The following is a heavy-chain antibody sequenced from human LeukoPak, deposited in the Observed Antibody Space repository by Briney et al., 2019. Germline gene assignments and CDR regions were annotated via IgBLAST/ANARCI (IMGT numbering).Heavy chain of an antibody. CDR1: GYTFTSYG. Sequence: ASVKVSCKASGYTFTSYGISWVRQAPGQGLEWMGWISAYNGNTNYAQKFQGRVTMTRDTSISTAYMELSRLRSDDTAVYYCARNHGSSWYGPPDYWGQGTLVTVSS. D-gene: IGHD6-13*01. CDR3: ARNHGSSWYGPPDY. CDR2: ISAYNGNT. V-gene: IGHV1-18*01. J-gene: IGHJ4*02.